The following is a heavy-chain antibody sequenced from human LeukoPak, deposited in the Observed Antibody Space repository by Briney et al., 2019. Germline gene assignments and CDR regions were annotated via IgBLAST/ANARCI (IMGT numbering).Heavy chain of an antibody. Sequence: ASVKVSCKASGYTFTSYDISWVRQATGQGLEWMGWMNPNSGSTGYAQKFQGRVTITRNTSISTAYMELSGLRSEDTAVYYCARGRSTGYPYYFEYWGHGTLVTVSS. CDR2: MNPNSGST. D-gene: IGHD5-12*01. J-gene: IGHJ4*01. V-gene: IGHV1-8*03. CDR3: ARGRSTGYPYYFEY. CDR1: GYTFTSYD.